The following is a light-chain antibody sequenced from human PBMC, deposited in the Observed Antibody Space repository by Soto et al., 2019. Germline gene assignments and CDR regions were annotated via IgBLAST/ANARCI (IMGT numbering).Light chain of an antibody. CDR2: DAS. Sequence: EIVLTRSPATLSLSPGERATLSCRASQTVRNNYLAWYQQKPGQAPRLLIYDASNRATGIPARFSGSGSGTDFTLTISSLEPEDFAVYYCQQRSNWPLTFGGGTKVDIK. J-gene: IGKJ4*01. CDR3: QQRSNWPLT. CDR1: QTVRNNY. V-gene: IGKV3-11*01.